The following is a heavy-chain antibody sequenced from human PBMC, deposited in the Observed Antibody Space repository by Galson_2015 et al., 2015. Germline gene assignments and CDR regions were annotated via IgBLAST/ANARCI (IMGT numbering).Heavy chain of an antibody. CDR1: GYTFTNYF. Sequence: SVMVSCKASGYTFTNYFIQWVRQAPGQGLEWVGAINPSGAATFYAQKLQGRVTMTRDTPTSTVYVELSSLGSEDTAVYYCARELGGTYYFDYWGLGTLVTVSS. CDR3: ARELGGTYYFDY. D-gene: IGHD3-10*01. V-gene: IGHV1-46*04. CDR2: INPSGAAT. J-gene: IGHJ4*02.